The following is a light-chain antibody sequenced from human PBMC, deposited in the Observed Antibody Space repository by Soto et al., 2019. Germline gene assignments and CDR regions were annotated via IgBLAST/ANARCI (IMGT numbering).Light chain of an antibody. CDR1: QSVNNNY. Sequence: EIVLTQSPGTLSLSPGERATLSCRASQSVNNNYLVWYQQNPGQAPRLLIHDVSSRATGIPDRFSGSGSGTDFTLSISRLEPEDFAVYYCHQYGSSPLTFGQGTKLEIK. V-gene: IGKV3-20*01. CDR3: HQYGSSPLT. CDR2: DVS. J-gene: IGKJ2*01.